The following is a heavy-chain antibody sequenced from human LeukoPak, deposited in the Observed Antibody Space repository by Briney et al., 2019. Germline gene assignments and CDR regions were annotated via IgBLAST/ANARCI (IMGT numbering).Heavy chain of an antibody. CDR2: INPTGGST. CDR1: GYTFTSYN. J-gene: IGHJ4*02. Sequence: ASVKVSCKASGYTFTSYNIHWVRQAPGQGLEWMGIINPTGGSTGYAQKFQGSVTMTRDTSTTTVYMEMSSLRSEDTAVYYCARDIAGGWNYFDYWGQGTLVTVSS. D-gene: IGHD1-14*01. V-gene: IGHV1-46*01. CDR3: ARDIAGGWNYFDY.